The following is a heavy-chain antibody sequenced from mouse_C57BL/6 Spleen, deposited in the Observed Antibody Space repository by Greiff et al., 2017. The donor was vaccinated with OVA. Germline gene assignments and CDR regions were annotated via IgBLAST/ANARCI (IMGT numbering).Heavy chain of an antibody. CDR3: ATYYSNYENYAMDY. V-gene: IGHV1-63*01. CDR1: GYTFTNYW. D-gene: IGHD2-5*01. J-gene: IGHJ4*01. Sequence: QVQLQQSGAELVRPGTSVKMSCKASGYTFTNYWIGWAKQRPGHGLEWIGDIYPGGGYTNYNEKFKGKATLTADKSSSTAYMQFSSLTSEDSAIYYCATYYSNYENYAMDYWGQGTSVTVSS. CDR2: IYPGGGYT.